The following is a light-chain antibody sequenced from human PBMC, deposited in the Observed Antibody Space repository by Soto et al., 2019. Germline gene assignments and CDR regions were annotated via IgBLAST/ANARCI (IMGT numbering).Light chain of an antibody. CDR2: KAS. Sequence: DIQMTQSPSTLSASVGDRVTITCRASHTIYDWLAWYQQKPGKAPNLLIYKASNLESGVPSRFSGSGSGTEFTLTITSLRPDDFATYSCQQYNDYSWTFGQGTKVEIK. J-gene: IGKJ1*01. V-gene: IGKV1-5*03. CDR1: HTIYDW. CDR3: QQYNDYSWT.